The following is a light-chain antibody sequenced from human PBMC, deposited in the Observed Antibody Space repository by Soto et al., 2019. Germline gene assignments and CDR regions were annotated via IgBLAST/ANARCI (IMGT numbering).Light chain of an antibody. V-gene: IGKV1-13*02. CDR2: DAS. J-gene: IGKJ5*01. CDR1: QGISSA. Sequence: AIQLTQSPSSLSASVGDRVTITCRASQGISSALAWYQQKPGKAPKLLIYDASSLESGVPSRFSGSGSGTDFTLTISSLQTEDFATYYCQQFNSYRITFGQGTRLEIK. CDR3: QQFNSYRIT.